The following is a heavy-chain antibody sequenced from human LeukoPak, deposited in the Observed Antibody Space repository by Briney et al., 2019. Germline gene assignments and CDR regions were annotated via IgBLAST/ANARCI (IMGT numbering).Heavy chain of an antibody. CDR2: INPNSGGT. CDR1: GYTFTGYY. V-gene: IGHV1-2*06. J-gene: IGHJ6*02. D-gene: IGHD3-16*01. CDR3: ARGPYDYVWGSYCKTAYYYYYGMDV. Sequence: VASVKVSCKASGYTFTGYYMHWVRQAPGQGLEWRGRINPNSGGTNYAQKFQGRVTMTRDTSISTAYMELSRLRSDDTAVYYCARGPYDYVWGSYCKTAYYYYYGMDVWGQGTTVTVSS.